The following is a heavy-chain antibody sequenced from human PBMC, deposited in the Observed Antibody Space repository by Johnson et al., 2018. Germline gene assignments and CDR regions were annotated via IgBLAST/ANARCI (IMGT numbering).Heavy chain of an antibody. V-gene: IGHV3-13*01. CDR2: IGTAGDT. J-gene: IGHJ6*03. D-gene: IGHD3-10*01. Sequence: VQLVESGGTLVQPGGSLRLSCAASGFTFSNYWIHWVRQAPGEGLVWVSAIGTAGDTYYAGSVKGRFNISRENAKNSLYLQMNRLRAWDTAGYYCARSPGGAGSYYFYMDVWGKGTTVTVSS. CDR3: ARSPGGAGSYYFYMDV. CDR1: GFTFSNYW.